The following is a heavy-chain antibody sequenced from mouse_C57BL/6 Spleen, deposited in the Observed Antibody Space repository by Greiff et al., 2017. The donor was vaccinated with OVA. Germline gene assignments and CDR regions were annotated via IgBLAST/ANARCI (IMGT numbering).Heavy chain of an antibody. D-gene: IGHD2-5*01. CDR3: AKGDYSNFWFAY. J-gene: IGHJ3*01. Sequence: EVQRVESGGGLVQPGESLKLSCESNEYEFPSHNMSWVRKTPEKRLELVAAINSDGGSTYYPDTMERRFIISRDNTKKTLYLQMSSLRSEDTALYYCAKGDYSNFWFAYWGQGTLVTVSA. V-gene: IGHV5-2*01. CDR1: EYEFPSHN. CDR2: INSDGGST.